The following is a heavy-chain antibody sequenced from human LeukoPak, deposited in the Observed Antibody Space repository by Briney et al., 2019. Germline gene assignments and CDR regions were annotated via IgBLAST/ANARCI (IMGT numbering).Heavy chain of an antibody. D-gene: IGHD3-22*01. CDR1: GFTVSNKY. V-gene: IGHV3-53*01. Sequence: GGSLRLSCAASGFTVSNKYMTWVRQAPGKGLEWVSLINSDGRTYYADSVKGRCTISRDNLKKVLYLQMNSLKVEDTALYYCARGLFLSGYLDAFDIWGQGTVVTVSS. J-gene: IGHJ3*02. CDR3: ARGLFLSGYLDAFDI. CDR2: INSDGRT.